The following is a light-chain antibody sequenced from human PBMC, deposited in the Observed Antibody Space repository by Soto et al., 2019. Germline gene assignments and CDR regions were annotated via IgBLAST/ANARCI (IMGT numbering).Light chain of an antibody. J-gene: IGKJ5*01. CDR3: QQRSNWPPIT. V-gene: IGKV3-11*01. Sequence: EIVLTQSPATLSLSPGERATLSCRASQSISSHLAWYQQKPGQAPRLLIYDASNRATGIPARFSGSGSGTDFTLTISSLEPEDCAVYYCQQRSNWPPITFGQGTRLEIK. CDR2: DAS. CDR1: QSISSH.